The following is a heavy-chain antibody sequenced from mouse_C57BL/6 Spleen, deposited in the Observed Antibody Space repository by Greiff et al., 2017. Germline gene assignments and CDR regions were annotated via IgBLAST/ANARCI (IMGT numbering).Heavy chain of an antibody. CDR3: ARGSSDWYFHV. J-gene: IGHJ1*03. V-gene: IGHV1-80*01. CDR2: IYPGDGDT. Sequence: QVQLKQSGAELVQPGASVKISCKASGYAFRSSWMNWVKQRPGKGLAWIGPIYPGDGDTTYHGKFKGKATLTADKFSSTAYMQLSSLTSEDSSVYFCARGSSDWYFHVRGTGTTGTASS. CDR1: GYAFRSSW. D-gene: IGHD1-1*01.